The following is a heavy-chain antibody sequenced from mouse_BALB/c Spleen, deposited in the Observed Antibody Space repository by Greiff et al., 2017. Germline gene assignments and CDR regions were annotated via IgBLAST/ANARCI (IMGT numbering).Heavy chain of an antibody. V-gene: IGHV5-17*02. CDR3: ARSHYYGSAMDY. CDR1: GFTFSSFG. CDR2: ISSGSSTI. D-gene: IGHD1-1*01. J-gene: IGHJ4*01. Sequence: EVQRVESGGGLVQPGGSRKLSCAASGFTFSSFGMHWVRQAPEKGLEWVAYISSGSSTIYYADTVKGRFTISRDNPKNTLFLQMTSLRSEDTAMYYCARSHYYGSAMDYWGQGTSVTVSS.